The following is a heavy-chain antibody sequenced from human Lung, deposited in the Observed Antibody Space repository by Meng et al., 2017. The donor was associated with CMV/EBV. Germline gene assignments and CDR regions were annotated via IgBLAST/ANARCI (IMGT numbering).Heavy chain of an antibody. CDR3: ARGMKSSNWFTDY. D-gene: IGHD6-13*01. J-gene: IGHJ4*02. CDR2: ISYSGSNK. CDR1: GFTFNGYA. Sequence: GGSLRLXCAASGFTFNGYALHWIRQAPGKGLEWLTIISYSGSNKDYAESVQGRFIVSRDNSKNTVYLQMESLRPDDTAVYYCARGMKSSNWFTDYWGQGPLVTVSS. V-gene: IGHV3-30-3*01.